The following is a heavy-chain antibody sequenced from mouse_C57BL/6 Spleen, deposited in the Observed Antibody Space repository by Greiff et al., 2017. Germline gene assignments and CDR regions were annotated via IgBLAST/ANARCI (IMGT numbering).Heavy chain of an antibody. D-gene: IGHD2-3*01. J-gene: IGHJ4*01. Sequence: SGAELVRPGASVKMSCKASGYTFTSYNLHWVKQTPRQGLEWIGAIYPGNGDTSYNQKFKGKATLTVDKSSSTAYMQLSSLTSEDSAVYFCARRLLRDYYAMDYWGQGTSVTVSS. V-gene: IGHV1-12*01. CDR1: GYTFTSYN. CDR3: ARRLLRDYYAMDY. CDR2: IYPGNGDT.